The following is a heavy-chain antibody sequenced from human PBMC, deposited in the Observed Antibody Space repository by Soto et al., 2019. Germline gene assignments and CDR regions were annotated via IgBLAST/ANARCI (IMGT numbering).Heavy chain of an antibody. D-gene: IGHD6-19*01. Sequence: QVQLVESGGGLVQPGGSLRLSCAASGFTFGDYEMSWIRQAAGKGPEWVSFLSRSGNTIYYADSVNGRFSISRDNAENSLYLQMESLRVEDTATYFCARSSGWYKADAFDMWGQGTMVTVSA. J-gene: IGHJ3*02. CDR3: ARSSGWYKADAFDM. V-gene: IGHV3-11*01. CDR1: GFTFGDYE. CDR2: LSRSGNTI.